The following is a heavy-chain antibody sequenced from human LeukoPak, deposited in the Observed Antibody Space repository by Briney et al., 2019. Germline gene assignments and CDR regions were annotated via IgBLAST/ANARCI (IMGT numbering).Heavy chain of an antibody. Sequence: SETLSLTCTVSGGSISSYYWSWIRQPPGKGLEWIGYIYYSGSTNYNPSLKSRVTISVDTSKNQFSLKLSSVTAADTAVYYCARGLSSFDYGGKGPLATASS. CDR2: IYYSGST. J-gene: IGHJ4*02. CDR1: GGSISSYY. V-gene: IGHV4-59*01. D-gene: IGHD6-6*01. CDR3: ARGLSSFDY.